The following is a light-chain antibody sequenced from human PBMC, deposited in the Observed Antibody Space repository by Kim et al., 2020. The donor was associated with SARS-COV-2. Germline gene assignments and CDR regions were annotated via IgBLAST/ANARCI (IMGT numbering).Light chain of an antibody. Sequence: QPELTQSPSASASLGASVKLTCTLSSGHSSYAIAWHQQQPEKGPRYLMKLNSDGSHSKGDGIPDRFSGSSSGAERYLTISSLQSEDEADYYCQTWGTGMGVFGGGTQLTVL. J-gene: IGLJ2*01. CDR1: SGHSSYA. CDR3: QTWGTGMGV. V-gene: IGLV4-69*01. CDR2: LNSDGSH.